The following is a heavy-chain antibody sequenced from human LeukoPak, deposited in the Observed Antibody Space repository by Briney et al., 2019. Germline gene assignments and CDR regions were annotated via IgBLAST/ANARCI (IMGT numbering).Heavy chain of an antibody. Sequence: GGSLRLSCAASGFTFSSYWMTWVRQAPGKGLEWVANIKQDGSEKYYVDSVKGRFTISRDNAKNSLSLQMNSLRAEDTALYYCARGLITIFGAHFFDYWGQGTLVTVSS. V-gene: IGHV3-7*03. J-gene: IGHJ4*02. CDR1: GFTFSSYW. CDR3: ARGLITIFGAHFFDY. D-gene: IGHD3-3*01. CDR2: IKQDGSEK.